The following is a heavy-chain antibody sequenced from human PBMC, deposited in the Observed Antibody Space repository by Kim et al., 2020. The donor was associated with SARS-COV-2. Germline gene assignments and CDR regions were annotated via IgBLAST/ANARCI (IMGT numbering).Heavy chain of an antibody. V-gene: IGHV3-43*01. CDR3: VRGRGSGAFLVDY. D-gene: IGHD3-10*01. J-gene: IGHJ4*02. Sequence: DSLRGRFTISRDNSKNSLYLQMNSLRTEDTAFYYCVRGRGSGAFLVDYWGQGTLVTVSS.